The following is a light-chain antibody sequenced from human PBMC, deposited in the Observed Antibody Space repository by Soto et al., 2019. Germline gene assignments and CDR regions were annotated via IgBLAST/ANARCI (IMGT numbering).Light chain of an antibody. J-gene: IGKJ4*01. CDR3: KQYATSPLT. CDR2: GAS. CDR1: QSVSSSY. V-gene: IGKV3-20*01. Sequence: EIVLTQSPGTLSLSPGERATLSCRASQSVSSSYLAWYQQKPGQAPRLLIYGASSRATGIPDRFSGSGSGTDCTHTISRREPEDFAVYSGKQYATSPLTFGGGTKVEIK.